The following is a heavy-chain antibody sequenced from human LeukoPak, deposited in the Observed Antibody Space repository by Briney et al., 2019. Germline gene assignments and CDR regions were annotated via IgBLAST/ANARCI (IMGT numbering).Heavy chain of an antibody. CDR2: ISWNSGSI. V-gene: IGHV3-9*01. Sequence: GGSLRLSCAASGFTFADYAMHWVRQGPGKGLEWVSSISWNSGSIGYAVSVKGRFTISRDNAKNSLYLQMNSLRDEDTALYYCAKGLIGAYGMDVWGQGTTVTVSS. D-gene: IGHD3-3*01. J-gene: IGHJ6*02. CDR1: GFTFADYA. CDR3: AKGLIGAYGMDV.